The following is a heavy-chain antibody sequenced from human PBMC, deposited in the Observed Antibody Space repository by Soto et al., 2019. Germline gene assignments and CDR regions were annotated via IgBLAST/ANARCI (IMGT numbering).Heavy chain of an antibody. CDR2: ISGSGGST. CDR1: GFTFSSYA. CDR3: AKDGGYDYTYYYYGMDV. J-gene: IGHJ6*02. V-gene: IGHV3-23*01. Sequence: PGGSLRLSCAASGFTFSSYAMSWARQAPGKGLEWVSAISGSGGSTYYADSVKGRFTISRDNSKNTLYLQMNSLRAEDTAVYYCAKDGGYDYTYYYYGMDVWGQGTTVTVSS. D-gene: IGHD5-12*01.